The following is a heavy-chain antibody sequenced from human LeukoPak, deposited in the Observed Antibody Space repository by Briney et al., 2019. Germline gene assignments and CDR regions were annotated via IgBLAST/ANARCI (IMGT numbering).Heavy chain of an antibody. J-gene: IGHJ4*02. D-gene: IGHD4-17*01. V-gene: IGHV3-33*08. Sequence: GGSLRLSCAASGFTVSSNYMSWVRQAPGKGLEWVAVIWYDGSNKYYADSVKGRFTISRDNSKNTLYLQMNSLRAEDTAVYYCARGGRKGDYGDYVDYWGQGTLVTVSS. CDR2: IWYDGSNK. CDR3: ARGGRKGDYGDYVDY. CDR1: GFTVSSNY.